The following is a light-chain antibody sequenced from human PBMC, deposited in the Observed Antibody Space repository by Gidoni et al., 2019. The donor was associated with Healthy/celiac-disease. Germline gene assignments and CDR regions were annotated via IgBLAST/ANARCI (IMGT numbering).Light chain of an antibody. Sequence: DIQLTQSPSSLSASVGDRVTITCQASQDISNYLHWYQQKPGKAPKLLIYDASNLETGVPSRFSGSGSGTDFTFTISSLQTEDIATYYCQQYDNRPVPIFTFGPGTKVDIK. CDR3: QQYDNRPVPIFT. CDR2: DAS. J-gene: IGKJ3*01. CDR1: QDISNY. V-gene: IGKV1-33*01.